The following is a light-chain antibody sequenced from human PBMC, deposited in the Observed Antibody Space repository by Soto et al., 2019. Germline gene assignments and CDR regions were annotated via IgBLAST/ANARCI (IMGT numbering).Light chain of an antibody. CDR3: QHYNNWPWT. Sequence: EIVLTQSPGPLSLSPGTRATLSCRASQSVTGSKLAWYQQRPGQAPRLLIYGASTRAAGMSARFSGSGSGTEFTLTISSLQSEDFAVYYCQHYNNWPWTFGPGTKVETK. CDR1: QSVTGSK. V-gene: IGKV3-15*01. CDR2: GAS. J-gene: IGKJ1*01.